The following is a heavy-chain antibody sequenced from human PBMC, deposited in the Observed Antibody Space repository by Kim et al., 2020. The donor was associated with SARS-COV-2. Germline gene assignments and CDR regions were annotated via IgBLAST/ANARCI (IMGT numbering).Heavy chain of an antibody. Sequence: RFTISGDNSKNTLYLQMNSLRAEDTAVYYCAREREDIVVVPAAMYYGMDVWGQGTTVTVSS. V-gene: IGHV3-30*01. CDR3: AREREDIVVVPAAMYYGMDV. J-gene: IGHJ6*02. D-gene: IGHD2-2*01.